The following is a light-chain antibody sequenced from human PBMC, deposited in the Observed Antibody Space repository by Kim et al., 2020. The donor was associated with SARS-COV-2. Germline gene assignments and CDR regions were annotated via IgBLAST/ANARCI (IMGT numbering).Light chain of an antibody. Sequence: SLSPGERATLSCRASQSVSTYLAWYQQKPGQAPRLLIYDASTRATGIPDRFSVSGSGTDFTLTISRLEPEDFAVYYCQQYGSSPTTFGQGTKLEIK. CDR2: DAS. J-gene: IGKJ2*01. V-gene: IGKV3-20*01. CDR1: QSVSTY. CDR3: QQYGSSPTT.